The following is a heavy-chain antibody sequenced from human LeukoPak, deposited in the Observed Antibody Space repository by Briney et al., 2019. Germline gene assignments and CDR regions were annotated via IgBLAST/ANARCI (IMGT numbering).Heavy chain of an antibody. J-gene: IGHJ4*02. CDR1: GFTFSSYA. Sequence: GGSLRLSCAASGFTFSSYAMSWIRQAPGKGLEWVSYISSSGSTIYYADSVKGRFTISRDNAKNSLYLQMNSLRAEDTAVYYCARDGRSSSWYVDTHFDYWGQGTLVTVSS. CDR2: ISSSGSTI. V-gene: IGHV3-11*01. CDR3: ARDGRSSSWYVDTHFDY. D-gene: IGHD6-13*01.